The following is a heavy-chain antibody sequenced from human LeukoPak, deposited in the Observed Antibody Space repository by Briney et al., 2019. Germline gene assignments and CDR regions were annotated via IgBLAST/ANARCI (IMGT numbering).Heavy chain of an antibody. V-gene: IGHV3-23*01. CDR2: ISGSGGST. J-gene: IGHJ5*02. CDR1: GFTFSSYA. Sequence: PGGSLRLSCAASGFTFSSYAMSWVRQAPGKGLDWVSAISGSGGSTYYADSVKGRFTISRDNSKNTLYLQMNSLRAEDTAVYYCAKDVESLWLANNWFDPWGQGTLVTVSS. D-gene: IGHD6-19*01. CDR3: AKDVESLWLANNWFDP.